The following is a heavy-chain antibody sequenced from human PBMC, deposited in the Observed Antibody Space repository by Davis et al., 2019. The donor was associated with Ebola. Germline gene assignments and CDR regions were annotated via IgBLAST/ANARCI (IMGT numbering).Heavy chain of an antibody. CDR2: ISSSGSTI. Sequence: LSLTCAVYGGSFSGYYMSWIRQAPGKGLEWVSYISSSGSTIYYADSVKGRFTISRDNAKNSLYLQMNSLRAEDTAVYYCARHRNYGDYAWFDPWGQGTLVTVSS. CDR1: GGSFSGYY. V-gene: IGHV3-11*01. J-gene: IGHJ5*02. CDR3: ARHRNYGDYAWFDP. D-gene: IGHD4-17*01.